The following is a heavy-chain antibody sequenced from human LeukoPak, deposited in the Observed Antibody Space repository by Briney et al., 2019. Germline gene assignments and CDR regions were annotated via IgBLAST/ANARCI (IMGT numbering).Heavy chain of an antibody. CDR3: ARMVGDGYPLGPFDY. CDR1: GGSISSGGYS. J-gene: IGHJ4*02. V-gene: IGHV4-30-2*01. Sequence: SQTLSLTCAVSGGSISSGGYSWSWIRQPPGKGLEWIGYIYHSGSTYYNPSLKSRVTISVDRSKNQFSLKLSSVTAADTAVYYCARMVGDGYPLGPFDYWGQGTLVTVSS. CDR2: IYHSGST. D-gene: IGHD5-24*01.